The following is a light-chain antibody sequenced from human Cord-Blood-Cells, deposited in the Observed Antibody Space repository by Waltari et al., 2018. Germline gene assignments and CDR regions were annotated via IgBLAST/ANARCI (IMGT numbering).Light chain of an antibody. CDR2: EGR. CDR1: SHDVGSDNL. J-gene: IGLJ3*02. Sequence: QAALPQPASVSASPGQQLNISCPGSSHDVGSDNLLSWYQQHPGKAPKLMIYEGRKRPSGVSNRFSGSKSGNTASLTISGLQAEDEADYYCCSYAGSSPWVFGGGTKLTVL. V-gene: IGLV2-23*01. CDR3: CSYAGSSPWV.